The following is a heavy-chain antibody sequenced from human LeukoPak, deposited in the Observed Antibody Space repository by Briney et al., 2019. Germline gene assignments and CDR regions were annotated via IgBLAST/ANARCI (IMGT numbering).Heavy chain of an antibody. V-gene: IGHV3-64*01. D-gene: IGHD3-16*01. CDR3: ARERRGDDAFDI. CDR1: GFTFSRYA. J-gene: IGHJ3*02. CDR2: ISTNGGRT. Sequence: SGGSLRLSCAASGFTFSRYAMHWVRQAPGKGLEYVSTISTNGGRTYYANSVKGRFTISRDNSKNTVYLQMGSLRAEDMAVYYCARERRGDDAFDIWGQGTMVTVSS.